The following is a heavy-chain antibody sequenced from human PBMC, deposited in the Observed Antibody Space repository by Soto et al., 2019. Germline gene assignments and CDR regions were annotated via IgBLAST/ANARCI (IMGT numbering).Heavy chain of an antibody. Sequence: PSETLSLTCTVSGGSISSYYCSWIRQPPGKGLEWIGYIYYSGSTNYNPSLKSRVTISVDTSKNQFSLKLSSVTAADTAVYYCARGPYYYDSSGYPPGYYFDYWGQGTLVTVSS. CDR2: IYYSGST. CDR1: GGSISSYY. J-gene: IGHJ4*02. D-gene: IGHD3-22*01. V-gene: IGHV4-59*01. CDR3: ARGPYYYDSSGYPPGYYFDY.